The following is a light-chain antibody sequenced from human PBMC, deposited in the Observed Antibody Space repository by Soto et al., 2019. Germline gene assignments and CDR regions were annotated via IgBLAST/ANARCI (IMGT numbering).Light chain of an antibody. Sequence: QSALTQPPSASGTPGQRVTISCSGSSSNIGSNSVYWYQQFPGTAPKLLIYRNNRRPSGVPDRFSGSKSCTSASLAISGLRSEVEADYYCATWDDSRWVHYGFGDGTKVSV. V-gene: IGLV1-47*01. CDR1: SSNIGSNS. CDR2: RNN. CDR3: ATWDDSRWVHYG. J-gene: IGLJ1*01.